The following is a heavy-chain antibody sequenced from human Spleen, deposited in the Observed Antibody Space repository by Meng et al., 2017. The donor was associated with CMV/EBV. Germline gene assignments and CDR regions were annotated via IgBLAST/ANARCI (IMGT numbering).Heavy chain of an antibody. V-gene: IGHV3-48*04. D-gene: IGHD3-3*01. J-gene: IGHJ4*02. CDR3: ARDSYGRHYDFWSGYYMD. CDR2: ISSGSTTI. Sequence: GGSLRLSCAASGFTFSGYSMNWVRQAPGKGLEWVSYISSGSTTIYYADSVKGRFTISRDNAKNSLYLQMNSLRAEDTAVYYCARDSYGRHYDFWSGYYMDWGQGTLVTVSS. CDR1: GFTFSGYS.